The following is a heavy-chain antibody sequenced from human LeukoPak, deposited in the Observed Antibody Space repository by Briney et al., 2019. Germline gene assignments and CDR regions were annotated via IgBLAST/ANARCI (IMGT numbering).Heavy chain of an antibody. Sequence: SETLSLTCAVYGGSFSGYYWSWIRQPPGKGLEWIGEINHSGSTNYNPSLKRRVTISVDTSKNQFSLKLSSVTAADTAVYYCALGGDSSGLIDYWGQGTLVTVSS. D-gene: IGHD3-22*01. V-gene: IGHV4-34*01. CDR3: ALGGDSSGLIDY. J-gene: IGHJ4*02. CDR1: GGSFSGYY. CDR2: INHSGST.